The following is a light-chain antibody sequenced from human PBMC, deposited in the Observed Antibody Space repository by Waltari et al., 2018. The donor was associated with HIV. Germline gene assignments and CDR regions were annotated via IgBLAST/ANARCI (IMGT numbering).Light chain of an antibody. CDR2: EVT. V-gene: IGLV2-8*01. J-gene: IGLJ2*01. Sequence: QSALTQPPSASGSPGQSVNMSCTGATSDIHDYNFISWYQQYSGKAPKLIIFEVTKRPSGCPVPLSGSRSGNAASLIGSGLQAKEEAVDCCSSFAGSNKLFGGGTKLTVL. CDR3: SSFAGSNKL. CDR1: TSDIHDYNF.